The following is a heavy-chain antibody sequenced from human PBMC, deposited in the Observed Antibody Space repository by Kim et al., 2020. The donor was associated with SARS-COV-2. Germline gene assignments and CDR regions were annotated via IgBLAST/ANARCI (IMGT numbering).Heavy chain of an antibody. D-gene: IGHD6-13*01. CDR1: GGSISSSSYY. V-gene: IGHV4-39*07. Sequence: SETLSLTCTVSGGSISSSSYYWGWIRQPPGKGLEWIGSIYYSGSTYYNPSLKSRVTISVDTSKNQFSLKLSSVTAADTAVYYCARESIFLIGSSSSWYPGNWFDPWGQGTLVTVSS. CDR3: ARESIFLIGSSSSWYPGNWFDP. J-gene: IGHJ5*02. CDR2: IYYSGST.